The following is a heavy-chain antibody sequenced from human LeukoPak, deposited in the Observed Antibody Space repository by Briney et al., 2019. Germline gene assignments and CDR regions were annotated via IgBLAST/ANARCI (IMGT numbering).Heavy chain of an antibody. CDR2: IRNKGYGGTT. D-gene: IGHD6-13*01. Sequence: GGSLRLSCSASGFTFGNYYIIWFRQAPGKGLEWIGFIRNKGYGGTTEYASSVKGRFSISRDDSNSIAYVQMNSLKPEDTAVYYCSRLGTAASQKFDYWGQGALVTVSS. J-gene: IGHJ4*02. CDR1: GFTFGNYY. CDR3: SRLGTAASQKFDY. V-gene: IGHV3-49*03.